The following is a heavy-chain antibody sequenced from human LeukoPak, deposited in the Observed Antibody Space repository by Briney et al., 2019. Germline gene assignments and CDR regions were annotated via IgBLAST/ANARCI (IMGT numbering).Heavy chain of an antibody. Sequence: GASVKVSCKASGYTFTGHYMHWVRQAPGQGLEWMGWINPNSGNTGYAQKFQGRVTMTRNTSISTAYMELSSLRSEDTAVYYCASSIAVAGKDLVYWGQGILVTVSS. CDR1: GYTFTGHY. CDR3: ASSIAVAGKDLVY. V-gene: IGHV1-8*02. D-gene: IGHD6-19*01. CDR2: INPNSGNT. J-gene: IGHJ4*02.